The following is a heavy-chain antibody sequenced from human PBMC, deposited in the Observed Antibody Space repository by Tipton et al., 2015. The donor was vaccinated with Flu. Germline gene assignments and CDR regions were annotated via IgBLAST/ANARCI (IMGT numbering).Heavy chain of an antibody. Sequence: SLRLSCAASGFSVSYTYMSCVRQAPGKGLEWVSFIYSGDTTAYADPVKGRFTISRDNSKNTLYLQMNSLRAEDTAVYYCANGDRLGDWGQGTLVTVSS. V-gene: IGHV3-53*01. J-gene: IGHJ4*02. D-gene: IGHD3-16*01. CDR1: GFSVSYTY. CDR3: ANGDRLGD. CDR2: IYSGDTT.